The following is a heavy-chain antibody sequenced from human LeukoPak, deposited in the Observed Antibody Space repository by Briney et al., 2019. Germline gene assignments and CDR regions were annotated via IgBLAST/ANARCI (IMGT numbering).Heavy chain of an antibody. CDR2: ISGGTT. V-gene: IGHV3-23*01. CDR3: AKSVYHSGNY. CDR1: GFTIGTYG. J-gene: IGHJ4*02. D-gene: IGHD3-10*01. Sequence: GGSLRLSCAASGFTIGTYGMSWVRQAPGKGLEWVSSISGGTTYYADSVKGRFTISRDNSKNTVSLQMNSLRAEDTAVYYCAKSVYHSGNYWGQGTLVTVSS.